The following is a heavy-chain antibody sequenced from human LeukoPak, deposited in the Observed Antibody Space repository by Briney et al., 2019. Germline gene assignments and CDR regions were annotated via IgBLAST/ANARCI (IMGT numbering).Heavy chain of an antibody. D-gene: IGHD3-22*01. V-gene: IGHV1-69*05. CDR1: GGTFSSYA. CDR3: ARTPHMYYYDSSGYYYFMDY. CDR2: IIPIFGTA. Sequence: ASVKVSCKASGGTFSSYAISWVRQAPGQGLEWMGRIIPIFGTANYAQKFQGRVTITTDESTSTAYMELSSLRSEDTAVYYCARTPHMYYYDSSGYYYFMDYWGQGTLVTVSS. J-gene: IGHJ4*02.